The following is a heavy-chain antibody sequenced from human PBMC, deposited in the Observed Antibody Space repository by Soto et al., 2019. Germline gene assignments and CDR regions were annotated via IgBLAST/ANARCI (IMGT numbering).Heavy chain of an antibody. V-gene: IGHV3-64*01. CDR2: ISSNGGST. J-gene: IGHJ4*02. CDR1: GFTFSSYA. CDR3: ARVGAPGYSSSWYNY. D-gene: IGHD6-13*01. Sequence: EVQLVESGGGLVQPGGSLRLSCAASGFTFSSYAMHWVRQALGKGLEYVSAISSNGGSTYYANSVKGRLTISRDNSKYTRYLRMGSLRAEDMAVYYCARVGAPGYSSSWYNYWGQGTLVTVSS.